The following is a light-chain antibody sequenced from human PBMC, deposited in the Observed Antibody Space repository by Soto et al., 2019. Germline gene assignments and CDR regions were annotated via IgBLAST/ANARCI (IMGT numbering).Light chain of an antibody. CDR1: ISNIGTNY. CDR2: RDN. V-gene: IGLV1-47*01. CDR3: AAWDDTVRSYV. Sequence: QVVVTQPPSVSGTPGQRVTISCSGGISNIGTNYVHWFQQLPGTAPKVLSNRDNQRPSGVPDRFSGSKSGTSASLAISGLRSEDEAEYYCAAWDDTVRSYVFGTGTKLTVL. J-gene: IGLJ1*01.